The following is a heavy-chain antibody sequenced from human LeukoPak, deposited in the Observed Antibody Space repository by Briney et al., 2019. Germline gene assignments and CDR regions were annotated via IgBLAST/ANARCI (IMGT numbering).Heavy chain of an antibody. CDR2: IYTSGST. D-gene: IGHD3-10*01. V-gene: IGHV4-4*07. J-gene: IGHJ4*02. Sequence: SETLSLTCTVSGGSISSCYWSWIRQPAGKGLEWIGRIYTSGSTNYNPSLKSRVTMSVDTSKNQFSLKLSSVTAADTAVYYCARDFYYGSGSGVDYWGQGTLVTVSS. CDR3: ARDFYYGSGSGVDY. CDR1: GGSISSCY.